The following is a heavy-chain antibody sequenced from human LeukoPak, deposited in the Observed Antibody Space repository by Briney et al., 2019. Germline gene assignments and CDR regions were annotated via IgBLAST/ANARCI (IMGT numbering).Heavy chain of an antibody. Sequence: GGSLRLSCAASGFTFSSYGMHWVRQAPGKGLEWVAFIRYDGSNKYYADSVKGRFTISRDNSKNTLYLQMSSLRAEDTAVYYCARDWFHAIDYWGQGTLVTVSS. V-gene: IGHV3-30*02. J-gene: IGHJ4*02. D-gene: IGHD2/OR15-2a*01. CDR1: GFTFSSYG. CDR2: IRYDGSNK. CDR3: ARDWFHAIDY.